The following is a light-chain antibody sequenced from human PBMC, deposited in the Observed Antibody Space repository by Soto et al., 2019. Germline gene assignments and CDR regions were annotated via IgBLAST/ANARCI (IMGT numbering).Light chain of an antibody. J-gene: IGKJ1*01. V-gene: IGKV3-20*01. Sequence: EIVLTQSPGTLSLSPGERATLSCRAIQSVSSSYLAWYQQKPGQAPRLLIYGASSRATGIPDRFSGSGSGTDFTLTISRLEPEDFAVYYCEQYGSSLWTFRQGTKV. CDR1: QSVSSSY. CDR2: GAS. CDR3: EQYGSSLWT.